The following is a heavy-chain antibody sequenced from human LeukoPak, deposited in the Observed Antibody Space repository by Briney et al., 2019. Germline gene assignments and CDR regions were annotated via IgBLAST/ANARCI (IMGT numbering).Heavy chain of an antibody. Sequence: GGSLRLSCAASGFTFSSYGMHWVRQAPGKGLEWVAVISYDGSNKYYADSVKGRFTISRDNSKNTLYLQMNSLRAEDTAVYYCAKPQDGSAGNYWGQGTLVTVSS. V-gene: IGHV3-30*18. CDR2: ISYDGSNK. CDR1: GFTFSSYG. D-gene: IGHD5-24*01. CDR3: AKPQDGSAGNY. J-gene: IGHJ4*02.